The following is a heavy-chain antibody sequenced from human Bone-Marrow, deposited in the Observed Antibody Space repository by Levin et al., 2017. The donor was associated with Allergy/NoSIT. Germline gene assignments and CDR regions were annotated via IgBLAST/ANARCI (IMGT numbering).Heavy chain of an antibody. CDR2: IDGGRT. V-gene: IGHV3-23*01. J-gene: IGHJ4*02. Sequence: LSLTCAASGFIVRSYAMSWVRQPLGKGLEWVSAIDGGRTYYADSVKGRFTISRDNSKNTLYLQMNSLRAGDTAVYFCVKEVIGQSFGDFWGQGIPVTVSS. CDR1: GFIVRSYA. CDR3: VKEVIGQSFGDF. D-gene: IGHD2-21*01.